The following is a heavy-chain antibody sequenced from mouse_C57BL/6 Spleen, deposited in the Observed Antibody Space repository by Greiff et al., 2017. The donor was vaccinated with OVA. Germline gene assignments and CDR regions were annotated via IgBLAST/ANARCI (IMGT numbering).Heavy chain of an antibody. Sequence: QVHVKQSGAELVKPGASVKMSCKASGYTFTSYWITWVKQRPGQGLEWIGDIYPGSGSTNYNEKFKSKATLTVDTSSSTAYMQLSSLTSEDSAVYYCARHGSSPYWYFDVWGTGTTVTVSS. CDR2: IYPGSGST. V-gene: IGHV1-55*01. CDR1: GYTFTSYW. CDR3: ARHGSSPYWYFDV. D-gene: IGHD1-1*01. J-gene: IGHJ1*03.